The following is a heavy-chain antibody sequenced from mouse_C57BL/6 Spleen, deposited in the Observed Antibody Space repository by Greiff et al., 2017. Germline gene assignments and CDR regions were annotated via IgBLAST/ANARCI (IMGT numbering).Heavy chain of an antibody. D-gene: IGHD2-4*01. CDR2: IHPNSGST. J-gene: IGHJ2*01. Sequence: QVQLQQPGAELVKPGASVKLSCKASGYTFTSYWMHWVKQRPGPGLEWIGMIHPNSGSTNYNEKFKSKATLTVDKSSSTAYMQLSSLTSEDSAVXYCARSHYDYDGDYWGQGTTLTVSS. CDR3: ARSHYDYDGDY. V-gene: IGHV1-64*01. CDR1: GYTFTSYW.